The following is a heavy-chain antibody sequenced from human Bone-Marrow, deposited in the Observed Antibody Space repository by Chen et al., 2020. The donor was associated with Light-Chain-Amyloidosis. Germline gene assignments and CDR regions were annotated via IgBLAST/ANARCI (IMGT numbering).Heavy chain of an antibody. CDR3: ARDLAPSPAAPGY. V-gene: IGHV3-30-3*01. J-gene: IGHJ4*02. D-gene: IGHD6-13*01. CDR1: GFTFSTYA. CDR2: LSYDGTNK. Sequence: QVQLVESGGGVVQPGRSLRLSCAASGFTFSTYAMHWVRQAPGKGLEWVAVLSYDGTNKYFTESVQGRFTISRDNSKSTLYMEMNSLRVEDTAVYYCARDLAPSPAAPGYWGQGTLVTVSS.